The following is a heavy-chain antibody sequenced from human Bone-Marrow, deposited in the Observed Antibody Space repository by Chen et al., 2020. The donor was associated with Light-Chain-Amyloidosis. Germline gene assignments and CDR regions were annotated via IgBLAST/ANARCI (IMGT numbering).Heavy chain of an antibody. J-gene: IGHJ4*02. V-gene: IGHV3-30*02. D-gene: IGHD5-18*01. CDR3: AQLYSYGRPFKH. Sequence: VRLVESGGGVVRPGGSLRLSCTVSGCVVTTYGFQWVRQAPGKGLEWVSFVRFDGSDKYYADSVKGRFTISRDDSKNTLYLQMNSLRPEDTAVYYCAQLYSYGRPFKHWGQGTLVSVSS. CDR2: VRFDGSDK. CDR1: GCVVTTYG.